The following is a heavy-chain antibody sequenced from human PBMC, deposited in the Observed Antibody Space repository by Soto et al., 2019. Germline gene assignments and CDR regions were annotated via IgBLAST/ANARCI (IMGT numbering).Heavy chain of an antibody. Sequence: EVQLVESGGGLVQPGGSLRLSCAASGFTFSSYWMHWVRQAPGKGLVWISRINTDGSSTSYVDSVQGRFTISRDNGKNTLFLQMNRLRGEDTAVYYCARRGSGVTRGLHYWGQGILVTVSS. CDR1: GFTFSSYW. D-gene: IGHD2-15*01. V-gene: IGHV3-74*01. J-gene: IGHJ4*02. CDR2: INTDGSST. CDR3: ARRGSGVTRGLHY.